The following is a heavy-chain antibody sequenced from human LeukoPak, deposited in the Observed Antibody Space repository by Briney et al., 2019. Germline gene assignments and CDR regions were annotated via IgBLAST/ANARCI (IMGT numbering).Heavy chain of an antibody. J-gene: IGHJ4*02. CDR3: ARRVAAAFDY. Sequence: GESLKISCKGSEYSFTSYWIGWVRQMPGKGLEWMGIIYPGDSDTRYSPSFHGQVTISADKSISTAYLQWSSLKASDTAIYYCARRVAAAFDYWGQGTLVTVSS. D-gene: IGHD6-13*01. CDR2: IYPGDSDT. CDR1: EYSFTSYW. V-gene: IGHV5-51*01.